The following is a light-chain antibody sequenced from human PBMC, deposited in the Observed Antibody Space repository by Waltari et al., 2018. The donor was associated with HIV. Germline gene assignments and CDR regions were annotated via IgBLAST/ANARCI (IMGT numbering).Light chain of an antibody. CDR3: KSYMGSLRWV. CDR2: DVS. V-gene: IGLV2-8*01. J-gene: IGLJ3*02. Sequence: QSALTQPPSASGSPGQSVTIPCTGTSSDVGGYTSVSWYQQHPGRAPKLMIFDVSKRPSGVPDRFSGSKSGNTASLTISALQPEDEADYYCKSYMGSLRWVFGGGTKLTVL. CDR1: SSDVGGYTS.